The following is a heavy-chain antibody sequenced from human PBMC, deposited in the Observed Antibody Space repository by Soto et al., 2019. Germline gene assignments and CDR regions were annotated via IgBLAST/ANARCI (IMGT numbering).Heavy chain of an antibody. J-gene: IGHJ5*02. Sequence: QLQLQESGPGLVKPSETLSLTCTVSGGSISSSSYYWGWIRQPPGKGLEWIGSIYYSGSTYYNPSLKSRVTISVDTSKNQFSLKLSSVTAADTAVYYRASEKTAYCGGDCYYNWFDPWGQGTLVTVSS. V-gene: IGHV4-39*01. CDR3: ASEKTAYCGGDCYYNWFDP. CDR1: GGSISSSSYY. D-gene: IGHD2-21*02. CDR2: IYYSGST.